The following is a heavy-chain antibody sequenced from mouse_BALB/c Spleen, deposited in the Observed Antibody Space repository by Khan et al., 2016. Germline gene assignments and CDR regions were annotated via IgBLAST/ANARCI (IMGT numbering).Heavy chain of an antibody. CDR1: GYTFTSYW. D-gene: IGHD2-12*01. V-gene: IGHV1-7*01. CDR2: INPSTGYT. Sequence: QVRLQQSGAELAKPGASVKMSCKASGYTFTSYWMHWVKQRPGQGLEWIGYINPSTGYTEYNQKFKDKATLTADKSSSTAYMQLSSLTSEDSAVYYCARDLRLAWFAYWCQGTLVTVSA. CDR3: ARDLRLAWFAY. J-gene: IGHJ3*01.